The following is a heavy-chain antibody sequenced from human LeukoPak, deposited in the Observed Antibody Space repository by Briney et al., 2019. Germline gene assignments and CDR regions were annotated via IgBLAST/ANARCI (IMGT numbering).Heavy chain of an antibody. J-gene: IGHJ4*02. CDR2: IYYSGST. V-gene: IGHV4-59*08. CDR3: ARHYPYGSGSYPFDY. D-gene: IGHD3-10*01. Sequence: SETLSLTCTVSGGSISSYYWSWIRQPPGKGLEWIGYIYYSGSTSYNPSLKSRVTISVDTSKNQFSLKLSSVTAADTAVYYCARHYPYGSGSYPFDYWGQGTLVTVSS. CDR1: GGSISSYY.